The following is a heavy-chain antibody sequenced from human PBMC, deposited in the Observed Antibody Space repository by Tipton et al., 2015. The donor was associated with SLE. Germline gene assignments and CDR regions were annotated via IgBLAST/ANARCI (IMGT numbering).Heavy chain of an antibody. J-gene: IGHJ5*02. CDR3: ARHDTNYGRNWFDP. Sequence: TLSLTCTVSGGSISGSNYYWDWIRQPPGKGPEWIGRSTTNGKPHYTPSLQSRVTMSVDTSKNHFSLKLSSVTAADTAVYYCARHDTNYGRNWFDPWGQGTLVTVSS. CDR2: STTNGKP. CDR1: GGSISGSNYY. V-gene: IGHV4-39*01. D-gene: IGHD2-8*01.